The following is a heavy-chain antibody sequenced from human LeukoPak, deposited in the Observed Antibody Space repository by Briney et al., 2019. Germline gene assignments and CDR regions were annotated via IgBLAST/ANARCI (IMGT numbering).Heavy chain of an antibody. CDR1: GGSISSSRYY. J-gene: IGHJ4*02. V-gene: IGHV4-61*05. Sequence: SETLSLTCTVSGGSISSSRYYWGWVPQSPGKGLEWVGYIYYSGSTNYNPSLKSRVTISVATSKNQFSLKLSSVTAADTAVYYCARVSGYDWESFYDYWGQGTLVTVSS. CDR3: ARVSGYDWESFYDY. D-gene: IGHD5-12*01. CDR2: IYYSGST.